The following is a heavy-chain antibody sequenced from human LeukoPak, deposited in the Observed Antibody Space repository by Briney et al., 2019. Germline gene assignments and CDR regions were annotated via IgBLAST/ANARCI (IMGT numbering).Heavy chain of an antibody. J-gene: IGHJ4*02. Sequence: GASVKVSCKASGYTFTSYGISWVRQAPGQGLEWMGWISAYNGNTNYAQKLQGRVTMTTDTSTSTAYMELRSLRSEDTAAYYCARDGSSSWYLRSPFDYWGQGTLVTVSS. CDR3: ARDGSSSWYLRSPFDY. V-gene: IGHV1-18*01. D-gene: IGHD6-13*01. CDR2: ISAYNGNT. CDR1: GYTFTSYG.